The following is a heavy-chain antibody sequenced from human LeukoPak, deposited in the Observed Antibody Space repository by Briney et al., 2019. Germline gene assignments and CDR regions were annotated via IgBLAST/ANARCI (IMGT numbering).Heavy chain of an antibody. Sequence: GASVKVSCKASGYTFTGYYMHWVRQAPGQGLEWMGWINPNSGGTNYAQKFQSRVTMTRDTSISTAYMELSRLRSDDTAVYYCARDRSSWTIYYYYGMDVWGQGTTVTVSS. CDR2: INPNSGGT. CDR1: GYTFTGYY. CDR3: ARDRSSWTIYYYYGMDV. V-gene: IGHV1-2*02. J-gene: IGHJ6*02. D-gene: IGHD6-13*01.